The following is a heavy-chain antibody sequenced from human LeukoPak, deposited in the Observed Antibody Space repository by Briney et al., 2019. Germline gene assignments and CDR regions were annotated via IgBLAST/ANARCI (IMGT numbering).Heavy chain of an antibody. CDR2: ISYTGGKI. CDR3: ARDGSWFFDSTGYYFDW. CDR1: EFTFSTYA. J-gene: IGHJ4*02. V-gene: IGHV3-30-3*01. D-gene: IGHD3-9*01. Sequence: GGSLRLSCVASEFTFSTYAMHWLRQAPGKGLEWVAVISYTGGKIYYADSVKGRFSISRDNSENTLYLQMDSLKPEDTALYYCARDGSWFFDSTGYYFDWWGQGTLVTVSS.